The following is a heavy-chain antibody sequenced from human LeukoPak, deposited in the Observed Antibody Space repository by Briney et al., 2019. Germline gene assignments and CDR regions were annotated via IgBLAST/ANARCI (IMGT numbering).Heavy chain of an antibody. Sequence: QSGGSLRLSCAASGFSLNFYAMHWVRQAPGRGLEYVSTITSNGITTFYLTSVRGRFTISRDISENMLNLQMGSLGTEDMAVYYCARAGLFYPDSGSRDWLFDLWGRGTLVTVSS. CDR2: ITSNGITT. J-gene: IGHJ2*01. CDR3: ARAGLFYPDSGSRDWLFDL. D-gene: IGHD3-10*01. V-gene: IGHV3-64*01. CDR1: GFSLNFYA.